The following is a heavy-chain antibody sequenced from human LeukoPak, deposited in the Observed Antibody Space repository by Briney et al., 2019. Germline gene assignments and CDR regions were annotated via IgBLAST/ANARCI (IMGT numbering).Heavy chain of an antibody. V-gene: IGHV4-39*07. J-gene: IGHJ3*02. CDR3: ARDGPIMITFGGVSVGAFDI. CDR1: GGSISSSSYY. Sequence: SETLSLTCTVSGGSISSSSYYWGWIRQSPGKGLEWIGSIYYSGSTYYNPSLKSRVTISVDTSKNQFSLKLSSVTAADTAVYYCARDGPIMITFGGVSVGAFDIWGQGTMVTVSS. D-gene: IGHD3-16*02. CDR2: IYYSGST.